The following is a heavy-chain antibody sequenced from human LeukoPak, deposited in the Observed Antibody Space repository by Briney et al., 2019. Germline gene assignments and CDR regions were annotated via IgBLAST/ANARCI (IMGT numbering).Heavy chain of an antibody. CDR2: IKEDGSQK. J-gene: IGHJ4*01. D-gene: IGHD1-1*01. CDR1: GFTFSNSW. V-gene: IGHV3-7*03. Sequence: GGSLRISCAASGFTFSNSWMAWVRQAPGKGLEWVANIKEDGSQKNYIDSVKGRFTISRDNTKKSLFLQMNNLRVEDTAVYYCARDRGWNAFDYWGHGTLVTVSS. CDR3: ARDRGWNAFDY.